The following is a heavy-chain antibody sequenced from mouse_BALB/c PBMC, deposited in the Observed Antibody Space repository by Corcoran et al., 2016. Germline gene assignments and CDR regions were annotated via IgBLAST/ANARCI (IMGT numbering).Heavy chain of an antibody. Sequence: EVQQQQSGAELVRPGALVKLSCKASGFNIKDYYMHWVKQRPEQGLEWIGWIDPENGNTIYDPKFQAKASITADTSSNTAYLQLSSLTSEDTAVYYCASIYYDYAWFAYWGQGTLVTVSA. CDR2: IDPENGNT. V-gene: IGHV14-1*02. CDR1: GFNIKDYY. CDR3: ASIYYDYAWFAY. D-gene: IGHD2-4*01. J-gene: IGHJ3*01.